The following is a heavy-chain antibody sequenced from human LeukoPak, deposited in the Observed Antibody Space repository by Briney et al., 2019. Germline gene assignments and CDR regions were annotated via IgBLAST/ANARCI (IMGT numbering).Heavy chain of an antibody. V-gene: IGHV4-31*03. Sequence: SETLSLTCTVSGGSISSGGYYWSWIRQHPGKGLEWIGYIYYSGSTYYNPSLKSRVTISVDTSKNQFSLKLSSVSAADTAVYYCAGEAGSIAAAGMFDYWGQGTLVTVSS. CDR3: AGEAGSIAAAGMFDY. J-gene: IGHJ4*02. D-gene: IGHD6-13*01. CDR2: IYYSGST. CDR1: GGSISSGGYY.